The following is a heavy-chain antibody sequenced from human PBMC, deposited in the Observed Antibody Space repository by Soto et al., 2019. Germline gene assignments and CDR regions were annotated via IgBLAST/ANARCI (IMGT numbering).Heavy chain of an antibody. D-gene: IGHD1-1*01. J-gene: IGHJ6*02. CDR1: GFTFSSYG. V-gene: IGHV3-33*01. CDR2: IWYDGGNK. Sequence: QVQLVESGGGVVQPGRSLRLSCAASGFTFSSYGMHWVRQAPGKGLEWVAVIWYDGGNKYYADSVKGRFTISRDNSKNTLYLQMNSLRAEDTAVYYCAREGLGERRGYGMDVWGQGTTVTVSS. CDR3: AREGLGERRGYGMDV.